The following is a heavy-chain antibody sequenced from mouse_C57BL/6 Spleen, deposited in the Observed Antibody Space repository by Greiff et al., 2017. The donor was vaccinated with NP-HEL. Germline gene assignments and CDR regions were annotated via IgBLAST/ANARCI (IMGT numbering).Heavy chain of an antibody. CDR1: GFSFNTYA. CDR2: IRSKSNNYAT. D-gene: IGHD2-4*01. CDR3: VRHAVYYDYDDWYFDV. Sequence: EVQVVESGGGLVQPKGSLKLSCAASGFSFNTYAMNWVRQAPGKGLEWVARIRSKSNNYATYYADSVKDRFTISRDDSESMLYLQMNNLKTEDTAMYYCVRHAVYYDYDDWYFDVWGTGTTVTVSS. J-gene: IGHJ1*03. V-gene: IGHV10-1*01.